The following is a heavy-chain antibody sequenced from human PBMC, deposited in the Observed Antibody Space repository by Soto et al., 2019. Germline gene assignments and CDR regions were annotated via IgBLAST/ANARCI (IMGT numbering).Heavy chain of an antibody. CDR2: MKQDGSET. CDR1: GFTFSSYW. V-gene: IGHV3-7*01. Sequence: EVQVVESGGGLVQPGGSLRLSCAASGFTFSSYWMTWVRQAPGKGLAWVANMKQDGSETYYVDSVKGRFTISRDNAKNSLYLQMNSLRAEDTAVYFCARGRGMDVWGQGTTVTVSS. CDR3: ARGRGMDV. J-gene: IGHJ6*02.